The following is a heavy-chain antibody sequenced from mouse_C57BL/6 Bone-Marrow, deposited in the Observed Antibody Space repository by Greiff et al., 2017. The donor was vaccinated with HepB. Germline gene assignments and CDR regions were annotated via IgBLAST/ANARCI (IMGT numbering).Heavy chain of an antibody. V-gene: IGHV2-5*01. Sequence: VKLQESGPGLVQPSQSLSITCTVSGFSLTSYGVHWVRQSPGKGLEWLGVIWRGGSTDYNAAFMSRLSITKDNSKSQVFFKMNSLQADDTAIYYCDKSFHTYYAMDYWGQGTSVTVSS. J-gene: IGHJ4*01. CDR2: IWRGGST. CDR1: GFSLTSYG. CDR3: DKSFHTYYAMDY.